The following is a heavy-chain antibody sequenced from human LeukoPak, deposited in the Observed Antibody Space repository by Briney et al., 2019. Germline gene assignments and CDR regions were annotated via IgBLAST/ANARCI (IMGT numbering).Heavy chain of an antibody. CDR2: ISGRGTTI. D-gene: IGHD6-19*01. V-gene: IGHV3-11*04. CDR3: ARVMPGYSSGWPLDY. J-gene: IGHJ4*02. Sequence: PGGSLRLSCAVSGLTVSNNYMSWVRQAPGKGLEWVSYISGRGTTIYYADSMKGRFTISRDNAKNSLYLQMNSLRAEDTAVYYCARVMPGYSSGWPLDYWGQGTLVTVSS. CDR1: GLTVSNNY.